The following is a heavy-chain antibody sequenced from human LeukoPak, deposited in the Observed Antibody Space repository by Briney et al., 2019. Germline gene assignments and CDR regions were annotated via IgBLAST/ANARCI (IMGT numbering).Heavy chain of an antibody. CDR2: IYYSGST. J-gene: IGHJ5*02. D-gene: IGHD3-10*01. CDR1: GGSISSGDYY. CDR3: ARVVGYGSGSYYKNWFDP. V-gene: IGHV4-30-4*01. Sequence: SETLSLTCTVSGGSISSGDYYWSWIRQPPGKGLEWIGYIYYSGSTYYNPSLKSRVTISVDTSKNQFSLKLSSVTAADTAVYYCARVVGYGSGSYYKNWFDPWGQGTLVTVSS.